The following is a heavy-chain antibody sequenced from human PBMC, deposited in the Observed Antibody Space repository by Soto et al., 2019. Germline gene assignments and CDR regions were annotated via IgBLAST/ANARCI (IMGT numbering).Heavy chain of an antibody. CDR3: ARDRGNPDSFDI. Sequence: PGGSLRLSCAASGFPFGPFWMHWVRQAPGKGLEWVSHIHGDGYTTIYADSVKGRFTISRDNAKNTLYLQMNSLRAEDTAVYYCARDRGNPDSFDIWGQGTMVTVSS. CDR1: GFPFGPFW. CDR2: IHGDGYTT. D-gene: IGHD3-10*01. J-gene: IGHJ3*02. V-gene: IGHV3-74*01.